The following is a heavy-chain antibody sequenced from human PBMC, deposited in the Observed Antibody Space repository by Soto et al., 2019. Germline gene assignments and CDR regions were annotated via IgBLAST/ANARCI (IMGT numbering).Heavy chain of an antibody. CDR1: GYTLTELS. V-gene: IGHV1-24*01. CDR2: FDPEDGET. D-gene: IGHD4-17*01. Sequence: ASVKVSCKVSGYTLTELSMHWVRQAPGKGLEWMGGFDPEDGETIYAQKFQGRVTMTEDTSTDTAYMELSSLRSEDTAVYYCATDWTTVTQQGYWGQGTLVTVS. J-gene: IGHJ4*02. CDR3: ATDWTTVTQQGY.